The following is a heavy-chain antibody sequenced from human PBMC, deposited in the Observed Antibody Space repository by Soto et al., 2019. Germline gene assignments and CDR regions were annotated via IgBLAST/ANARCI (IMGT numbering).Heavy chain of an antibody. Sequence: QVQLQESGPGLVKPSETLSLTCTVSGDAVNSTKYYWSWIRQPPGKGLEWIGYIFYSESTNYNPSLKSRVTLSVDTSKNLFSLQLTSVTAADTAVYFCARDYRGLDYAGSFYYYGLDVWGQGTTVTVSS. V-gene: IGHV4-61*01. CDR3: ARDYRGLDYAGSFYYYGLDV. J-gene: IGHJ6*02. D-gene: IGHD3-10*01. CDR2: IFYSEST. CDR1: GDAVNSTKYY.